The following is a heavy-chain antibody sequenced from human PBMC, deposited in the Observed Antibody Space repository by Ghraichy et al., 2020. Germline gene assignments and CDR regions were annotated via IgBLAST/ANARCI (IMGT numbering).Heavy chain of an antibody. CDR2: IKQDGSEK. CDR1: GFTFSSYW. V-gene: IGHV3-7*01. D-gene: IGHD6-6*01. Sequence: GGSLRLSCAASGFTFSSYWMSWVRQAPGKGLEWVANIKQDGSEKYYVDSVKGRFTISRDNAKNSLYLQMNSLRAEDTAVYYWARDQYSSSCFFWGQGTLVTVSS. CDR3: ARDQYSSSCFF. J-gene: IGHJ4*02.